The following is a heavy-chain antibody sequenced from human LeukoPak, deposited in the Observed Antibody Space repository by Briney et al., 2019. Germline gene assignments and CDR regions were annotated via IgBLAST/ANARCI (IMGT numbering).Heavy chain of an antibody. Sequence: SETLSLTCAVYGGSFSGYYWSWIRQPPGKGLEWIGEINHSGSTNYNPSLKSRVTISVDTSKNQFSLKLSSVTAADTAVYYCARGSSGFNGGAFDIWGQGTMVTVSS. V-gene: IGHV4-34*01. J-gene: IGHJ3*02. CDR1: GGSFSGYY. D-gene: IGHD6-19*01. CDR2: INHSGST. CDR3: ARGSSGFNGGAFDI.